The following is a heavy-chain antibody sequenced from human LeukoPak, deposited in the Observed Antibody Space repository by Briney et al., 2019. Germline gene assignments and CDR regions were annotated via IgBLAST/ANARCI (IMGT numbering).Heavy chain of an antibody. D-gene: IGHD6-13*01. J-gene: IGHJ4*02. CDR3: AKGEIAAAGIDY. Sequence: GGSLRLSCAASGFSFSSHGMSWVRQAPGKGLEWVSGIIGGAGGTYYADSVKGRFTISRDNSKNTLYLQMNSLRAEDTAVYYCAKGEIAAAGIDYWGQGTLVTVSS. CDR2: IIGGAGGT. V-gene: IGHV3-23*01. CDR1: GFSFSSHG.